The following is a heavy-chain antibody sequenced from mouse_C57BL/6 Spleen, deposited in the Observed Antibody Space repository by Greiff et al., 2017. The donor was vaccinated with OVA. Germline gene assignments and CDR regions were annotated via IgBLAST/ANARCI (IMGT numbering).Heavy chain of an antibody. CDR1: GYAFTNYL. CDR2: INPGSGGT. Sequence: QVQLQQSGAELVRPGTSVKVSCKASGYAFTNYLIEWVKQRPGQGLEWIGVINPGSGGTNYNEKLKGKAKLTADKSSSTAYMQLSSLTSEDSAVYFCARVRPKLGRGYAMDYWGQGTSVTVSS. J-gene: IGHJ4*01. V-gene: IGHV1-54*01. D-gene: IGHD4-1*01. CDR3: ARVRPKLGRGYAMDY.